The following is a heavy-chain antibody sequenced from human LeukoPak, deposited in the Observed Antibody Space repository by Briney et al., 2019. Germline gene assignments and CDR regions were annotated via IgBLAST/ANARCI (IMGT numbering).Heavy chain of an antibody. CDR2: VSGGGSST. CDR3: AKDLYTSRYACCFDY. D-gene: IGHD6-13*01. J-gene: IGHJ4*02. V-gene: IGHV3-23*01. CDR1: GFTVSSNY. Sequence: GGSLRLSCAASGFTVSSNYMSWVRQAPGKGLEWVSGVSGGGSSTYYADSVKGRFTISRDNSKNMLYLQMNSLRAEDTAVYYCAKDLYTSRYACCFDYWGQGTLVTVSS.